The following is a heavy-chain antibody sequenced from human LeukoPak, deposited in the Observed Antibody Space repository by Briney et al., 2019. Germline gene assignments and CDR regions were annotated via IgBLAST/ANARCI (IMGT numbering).Heavy chain of an antibody. V-gene: IGHV3-48*04. Sequence: EGSLRFSCAASGFTFHNNGMSWVRQAPGKGVEWVSYISSSSSTIYYADSVKGRFTISRDNAKNSLCLQMNSLRAEDTAVYYCARDWSYFFDYWGQGTLVTVSS. CDR1: GFTFHNNG. CDR2: ISSSSSTI. J-gene: IGHJ4*02. CDR3: ARDWSYFFDY. D-gene: IGHD1-26*01.